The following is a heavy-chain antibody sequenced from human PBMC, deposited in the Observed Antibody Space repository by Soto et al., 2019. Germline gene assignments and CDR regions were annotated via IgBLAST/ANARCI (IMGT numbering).Heavy chain of an antibody. CDR2: INHSGST. V-gene: IGHV4-34*01. Sequence: SETLSLTCAVYGGSFSGYYWSWIRQPPGKGLEWIGEINHSGSTNYNPSLKSRVTISVDTSKNQFSLKLSSVTAADTAVYYCARGWGYYDSSGWYYYYYGMDVWGQGTTVTVS. CDR3: ARGWGYYDSSGWYYYYYGMDV. D-gene: IGHD3-22*01. CDR1: GGSFSGYY. J-gene: IGHJ6*02.